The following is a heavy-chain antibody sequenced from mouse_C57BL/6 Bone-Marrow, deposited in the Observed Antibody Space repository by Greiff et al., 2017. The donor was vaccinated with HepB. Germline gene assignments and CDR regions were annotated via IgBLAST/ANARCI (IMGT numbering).Heavy chain of an antibody. Sequence: QVQLQQPGAELVRPGTSVKLSCKASGYTFTSYWMHWVKQRPGQGLEWIGVIDPSDSYTNYNQKFKGKATLTVDTSSSTAYMQLSSLTSEDSAVYYCASLLQYAMDYWGQGTSVTVSS. CDR3: ASLLQYAMDY. J-gene: IGHJ4*01. D-gene: IGHD2-1*01. CDR2: IDPSDSYT. V-gene: IGHV1-59*01. CDR1: GYTFTSYW.